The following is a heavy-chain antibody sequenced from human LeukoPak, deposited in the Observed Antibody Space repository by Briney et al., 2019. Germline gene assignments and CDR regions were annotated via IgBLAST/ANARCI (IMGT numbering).Heavy chain of an antibody. CDR3: ARGILTDYYFDL. CDR1: GGSFSGYY. Sequence: PETLSLTCAVYGGSFSGYYWSWIRQPPGKGLEWIGEIHHSGSTNYSPSLRSRVTISVDTSKNHFSLNLNSVTAADTALYYCARGILTDYYFDLWGRGTLVTVSS. J-gene: IGHJ2*01. D-gene: IGHD4-11*01. CDR2: IHHSGST. V-gene: IGHV4-34*01.